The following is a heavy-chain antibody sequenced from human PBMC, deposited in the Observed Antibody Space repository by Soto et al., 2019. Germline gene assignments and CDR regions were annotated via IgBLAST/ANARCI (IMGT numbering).Heavy chain of an antibody. CDR3: ARGIAVAGTIFDY. V-gene: IGHV1-46*03. Sequence: ASVKVSCKTSGYTFTNYYMHWVRQAPGQGLEWMGIINPSGGSTSYAQKFQGRVTMTRDASTSTVYMELSSLRSEDTAVYYCARGIAVAGTIFDYWGQGTLVTVSS. CDR1: GYTFTNYY. CDR2: INPSGGST. J-gene: IGHJ4*02. D-gene: IGHD6-19*01.